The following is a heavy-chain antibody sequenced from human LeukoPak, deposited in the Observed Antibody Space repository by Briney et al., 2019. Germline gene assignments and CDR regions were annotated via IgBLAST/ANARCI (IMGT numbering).Heavy chain of an antibody. D-gene: IGHD3-22*01. J-gene: IGHJ4*02. CDR2: IFYSGST. CDR3: AREPNYYDSSGYFQGVFDY. CDR1: GGSISSSSYY. Sequence: PSETLSLTCTVSGGSISSSSYYWGWIRQPPGKGLEWIGSIFYSGSTYYNPSLKSRVTISVDTSKKQFSLKLSSVTAADTAVYYCAREPNYYDSSGYFQGVFDYWGQGTLVTVSS. V-gene: IGHV4-39*02.